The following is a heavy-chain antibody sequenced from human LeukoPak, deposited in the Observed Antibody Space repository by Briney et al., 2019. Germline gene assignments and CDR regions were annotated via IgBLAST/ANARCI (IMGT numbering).Heavy chain of an antibody. CDR1: GGSISSSSYS. CDR3: ARITIPQEVPAGRLDY. CDR2: IYYSGST. D-gene: IGHD2-2*01. J-gene: IGHJ4*02. V-gene: IGHV4-39*01. Sequence: PSETLSLTCTVSGGSISSSSYSWGWIRQPPGKGLEWIGSIYYSGSTYYNPSLKSRVTISVDTSKNQFSLKLSSVTAADTAVYYCARITIPQEVPAGRLDYWGQGTLVTVSS.